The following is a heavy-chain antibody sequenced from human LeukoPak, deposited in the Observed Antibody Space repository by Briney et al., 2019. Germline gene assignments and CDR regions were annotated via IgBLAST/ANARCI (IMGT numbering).Heavy chain of an antibody. D-gene: IGHD1-14*01. J-gene: IGHJ6*03. V-gene: IGHV3-21*01. CDR1: GFTFSSYS. CDR3: SRSTSYYYYMDV. CDR2: ISSSSSYI. Sequence: TGGSLRLSCAASGFTFSSYSMNWVRQAPGKGLEWVSSISSSSSYIYYADSVKGRFTISRDNAKNSLYLQMNSLRAEDTAVYYCSRSTSYYYYMDVWGKGTTLTVSS.